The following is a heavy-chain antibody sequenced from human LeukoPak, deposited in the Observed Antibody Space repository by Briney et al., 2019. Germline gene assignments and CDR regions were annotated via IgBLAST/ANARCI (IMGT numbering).Heavy chain of an antibody. J-gene: IGHJ4*02. Sequence: ASVKVSCKASGYIFTGYYMHWVRQAPGQGLEWMGRINPNSGGTNYAQQFQGRVTMTRDTSTSTVYMELSSLRSDDTAVYYCARTAARRFDYWGQGTLVTVSS. D-gene: IGHD6-6*01. CDR3: ARTAARRFDY. CDR1: GYIFTGYY. CDR2: INPNSGGT. V-gene: IGHV1-2*06.